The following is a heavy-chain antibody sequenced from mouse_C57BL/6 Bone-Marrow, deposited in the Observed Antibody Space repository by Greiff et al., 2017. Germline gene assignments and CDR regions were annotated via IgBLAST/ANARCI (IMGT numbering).Heavy chain of an antibody. D-gene: IGHD2-3*01. J-gene: IGHJ4*01. V-gene: IGHV1-55*01. Sequence: QVQLQQPGAELVKPGASVKMSCKASGYTFTSYWITWVKQRPGQGLEWIGDIYPGSGNTNYNEKFKSKATLTVDTSSSTAYMELRSLTSEASAVFYCASAFYDGYYYYAMDYWGQGTSVTVPS. CDR2: IYPGSGNT. CDR3: ASAFYDGYYYYAMDY. CDR1: GYTFTSYW.